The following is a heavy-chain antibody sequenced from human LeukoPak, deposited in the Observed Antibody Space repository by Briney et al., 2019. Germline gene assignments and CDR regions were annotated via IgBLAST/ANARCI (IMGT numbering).Heavy chain of an antibody. J-gene: IGHJ6*02. CDR2: INPNSGGT. CDR3: ASAGYYYYGMDV. CDR1: GYTFTGYY. V-gene: IGHV1-2*04. Sequence: ASVKVSCKASGYTFTGYYMHWVRQAPGQGLEWMGWINPNSGGTNYAQKFQGWVTMTRETSISTAYMELSRLRSDDTAVYYCASAGYYYYGMDVWGQGTTVTVSS.